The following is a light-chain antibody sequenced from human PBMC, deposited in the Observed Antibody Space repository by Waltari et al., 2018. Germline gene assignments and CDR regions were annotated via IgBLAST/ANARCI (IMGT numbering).Light chain of an antibody. CDR1: RVVSGY. CDR2: RAA. V-gene: IGKV1-5*03. J-gene: IGKJ1*01. Sequence: AGRVVSGYLAWFRQGQGNAHRLLSYRAASLQSGGPSRFSGSGSGTEFTLTISSLQPDDFATYYCQQYNSYFWTFGQGTKVEI. CDR3: QQYNSYFWT.